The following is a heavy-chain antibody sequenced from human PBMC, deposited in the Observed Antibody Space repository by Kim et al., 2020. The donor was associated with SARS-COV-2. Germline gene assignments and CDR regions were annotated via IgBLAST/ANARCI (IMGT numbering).Heavy chain of an antibody. CDR2: INHSGGT. D-gene: IGHD2-2*01. CDR3: ARVRGPLGLALCTTTSCPPRRTEVDP. V-gene: IGHV4-34*01. Sequence: SETLSLTCAVSGGSFSDYYWTWIRQPPGKGLEWIGKINHSGGTNYNPSLNGRVTISLDTSKDQFSLRLSSVTAADTAIYYCARVRGPLGLALCTTTSCPPRRTEVDPWGQGTLVTVSS. J-gene: IGHJ5*02. CDR1: GGSFSDYY.